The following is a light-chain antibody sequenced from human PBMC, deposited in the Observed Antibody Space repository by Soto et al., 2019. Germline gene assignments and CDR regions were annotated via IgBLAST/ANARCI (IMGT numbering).Light chain of an antibody. CDR2: DVT. V-gene: IGLV2-8*01. CDR3: TSYAGSNNVVA. J-gene: IGLJ2*01. CDR1: SSDVGGYNY. Sequence: QSALTQPPSASGSPGQSVTISCTGTSSDVGGYNYVSWYQQHPGKAPKLMIYDVTRRPSGVPDRFSGSKSGNTASLTVSGLQAEDEADYYCTSYAGSNNVVAFGGGTKLTVL.